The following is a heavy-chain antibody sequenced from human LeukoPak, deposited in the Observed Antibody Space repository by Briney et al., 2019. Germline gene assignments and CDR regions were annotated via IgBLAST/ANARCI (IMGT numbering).Heavy chain of an antibody. CDR3: ARDFNEFRLAAAFQH. CDR2: ISWNSGSI. Sequence: PGGSLRLSCAASGFTFDDYAMHWVRQAPGKGLEWVSGISWNSGSIGYADSVKGRFTISRDNAKNSLYLQMNSLRAEDTAVYYCARDFNEFRLAAAFQHWGQGTLVTVSS. CDR1: GFTFDDYA. D-gene: IGHD6-13*01. V-gene: IGHV3-9*01. J-gene: IGHJ1*01.